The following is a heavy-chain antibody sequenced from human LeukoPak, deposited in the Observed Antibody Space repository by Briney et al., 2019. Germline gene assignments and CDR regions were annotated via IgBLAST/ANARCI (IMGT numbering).Heavy chain of an antibody. Sequence: RTSETLSLTCDVSGGSVTSTNWWTWFRQPPGKGLEWIGEVHLDGRTNYNPSLKSRLVMSADLPENHISLKLSSVTAADTAVYYCATSGGTLGPTNYFAYWGQGTLVTVSS. V-gene: IGHV4-4*02. CDR2: VHLDGRT. D-gene: IGHD3-16*01. CDR1: GGSVTSTNW. CDR3: ATSGGTLGPTNYFAY. J-gene: IGHJ4*02.